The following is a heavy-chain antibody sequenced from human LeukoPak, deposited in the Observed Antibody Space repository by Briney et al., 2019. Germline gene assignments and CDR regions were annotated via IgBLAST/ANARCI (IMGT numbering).Heavy chain of an antibody. CDR2: NYYTGST. CDR3: VRMDSGSGSYYFEN. J-gene: IGHJ4*02. CDR1: GGSISSYY. Sequence: KSSETLSLTCTVSGGSISSYYWSWIRQPPGKGLEWIGHNYYTGSTNYNPSLKSRVTISVDTSKNQFSLKVSSVTAADTAVYYCVRMDSGSGSYYFENWGQGTLVTVSS. V-gene: IGHV4-59*01. D-gene: IGHD3-10*01.